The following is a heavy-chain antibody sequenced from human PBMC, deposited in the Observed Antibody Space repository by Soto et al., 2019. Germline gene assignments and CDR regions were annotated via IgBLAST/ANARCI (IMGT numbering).Heavy chain of an antibody. Sequence: QVQLVQSGAEVKKPGASVRVSCKASGYTITCCAMHWVRQAPGQRPEWMGWINAGDGDTKYSQNFQGRLTIIRDTSANTAYMELSSRRSTDPAVYSWASGRKEKAAAAVVYWGQATLVTVSS. V-gene: IGHV1-3*01. J-gene: IGHJ4*02. CDR2: INAGDGDT. CDR3: ASGRKEKAAAAVVY. D-gene: IGHD6-13*01. CDR1: GYTITCCA.